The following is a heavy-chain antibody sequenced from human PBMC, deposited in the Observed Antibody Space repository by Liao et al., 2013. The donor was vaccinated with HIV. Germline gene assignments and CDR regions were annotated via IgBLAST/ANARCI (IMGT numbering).Heavy chain of an antibody. V-gene: IGHV4-34*01. CDR2: INHSGST. CDR1: GGSFSGYY. Sequence: QVQLQQWGAGLLKPSETLSLTCAVYGGSFSGYYWSWIRQPPGKGLEWIGEINHSGSTNYNPSLKSRVTISVDTSKNQFSLKLTSVTAADTAVYYCARARWGYDTSGLRLYYHYMDVWGTGTTVTVSS. J-gene: IGHJ6*03. D-gene: IGHD3-22*01. CDR3: ARARWGYDTSGLRLYYHYMDV.